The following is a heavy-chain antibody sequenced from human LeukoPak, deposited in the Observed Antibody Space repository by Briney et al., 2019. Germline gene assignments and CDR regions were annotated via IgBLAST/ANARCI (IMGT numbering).Heavy chain of an antibody. D-gene: IGHD3-10*01. CDR2: VDPEDGET. CDR1: GYTFTDYY. V-gene: IGHV1-69-2*01. Sequence: ASVKISCKASGYTFTDYYMHWVQQAPGKGLEWMGRVDPEDGETIYAEKFQGRVTITADTSTDTAYMELSSLRSEDTAVYYWAITPGGWFDPWGQGTLVTVSS. J-gene: IGHJ5*02. CDR3: AITPGGWFDP.